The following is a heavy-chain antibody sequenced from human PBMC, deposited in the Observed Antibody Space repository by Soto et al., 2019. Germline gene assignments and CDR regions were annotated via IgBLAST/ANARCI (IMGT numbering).Heavy chain of an antibody. CDR3: ARHSDYYDSNGLRFDP. CDR1: GGSISSSSYY. Sequence: SETLSLTCTVSGGSISSSSYYWGWIRQPPGKGLEWIGSIYYSGSTYYNPSLKSRVTISVDTSKNQFSLKLSSVTAADTAVYYCARHSDYYDSNGLRFDPWGQGTLVTVSS. D-gene: IGHD3-22*01. J-gene: IGHJ5*02. CDR2: IYYSGST. V-gene: IGHV4-39*01.